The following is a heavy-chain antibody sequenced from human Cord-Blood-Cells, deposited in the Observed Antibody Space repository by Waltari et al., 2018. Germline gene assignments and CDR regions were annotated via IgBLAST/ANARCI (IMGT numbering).Heavy chain of an antibody. V-gene: IGHV4-30-4*08. CDR3: ARDEGGSGSFDY. D-gene: IGHD3-10*01. Sequence: QVQLQESGPGLVKPSQTLSLTCTVSGGSISSGDYYWSWIRQPPGKGLEWIGYIYYSGSTYYNPALKSRGTISVDTSQNQFALKLSSVTAADTAVYYWARDEGGSGSFDYWGQGTLVTVSS. CDR2: IYYSGST. J-gene: IGHJ4*02. CDR1: GGSISSGDYY.